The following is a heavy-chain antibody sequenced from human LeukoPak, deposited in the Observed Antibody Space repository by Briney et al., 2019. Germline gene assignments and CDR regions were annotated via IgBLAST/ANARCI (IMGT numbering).Heavy chain of an antibody. CDR2: INPNNGYT. Sequence: ASVNVSCRASGYTFTAYYIHWVRQAPGQGLEWMGWINPNNGYTSLPQRFQGRVTMTSDTSIITAYMELSSLPSDDTGMYYCARGPTLGLDIWGQGTMVTASS. CDR3: ARGPTLGLDI. V-gene: IGHV1-2*02. CDR1: GYTFTAYY. J-gene: IGHJ3*02.